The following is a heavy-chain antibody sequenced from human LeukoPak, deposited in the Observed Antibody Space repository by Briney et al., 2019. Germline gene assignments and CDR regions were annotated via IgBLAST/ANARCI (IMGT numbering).Heavy chain of an antibody. J-gene: IGHJ5*02. CDR2: ISAYNGNT. CDR3: ARTHDWFDP. CDR1: GYTFTSYG. Sequence: ASVKVSCKASGYTFTSYGISWVRQAPGQGLEWMGWISAYNGNTNYAQKFQGRVTMTRDTSISTAYMELSRLRSDDTAVYYCARTHDWFDPWGQGTLVTVSS. V-gene: IGHV1-18*01.